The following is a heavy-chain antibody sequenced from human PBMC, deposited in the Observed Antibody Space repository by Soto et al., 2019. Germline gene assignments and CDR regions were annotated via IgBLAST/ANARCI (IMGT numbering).Heavy chain of an antibody. CDR3: ARTAAAGKYYYGVDV. CDR1: GYRFTSYW. D-gene: IGHD6-13*01. Sequence: GESLKISCKASGYRFTSYWIAWVRQTPGKGLEWMGIIYPGDSDTRYSPSFQGQVTISADKSTSTAYLQWSGLKASDTAMYYCARTAAAGKYYYGVDVWGQGTTVTVSS. CDR2: IYPGDSDT. V-gene: IGHV5-51*01. J-gene: IGHJ6*02.